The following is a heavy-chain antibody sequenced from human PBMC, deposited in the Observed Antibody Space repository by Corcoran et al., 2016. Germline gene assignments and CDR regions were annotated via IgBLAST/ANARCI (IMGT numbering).Heavy chain of an antibody. D-gene: IGHD4-17*01. J-gene: IGHJ3*02. CDR1: GFTFSKYA. Sequence: EVQLLESGGGLVQPGGSLRLSCVASGFTFSKYAMSWVRQAPGNGPEGVSGISARGGRTYYRDYVKGRFTFSRDKSKNTLYLQMNSLRAEDTAIEYWAKDPNGDYVGAFDIWGPGTVVTVSA. CDR2: ISARGGRT. CDR3: AKDPNGDYVGAFDI. V-gene: IGHV3-23*01.